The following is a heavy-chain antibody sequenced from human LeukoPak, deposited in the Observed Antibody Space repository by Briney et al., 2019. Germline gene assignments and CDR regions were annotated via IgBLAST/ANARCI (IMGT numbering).Heavy chain of an antibody. J-gene: IGHJ4*02. Sequence: ASETLSLTCTVSGGSMTTHYWTWIRQTPGKGLEWIGYVFDSGRTKENPSLKSRVTLSADTSKNQLSLRLSSVTAADTAVYYCTTIKRGNIFGYFDCWGQGILVTVSS. CDR1: GGSMTTHY. D-gene: IGHD5-18*01. V-gene: IGHV4-59*11. CDR3: TTIKRGNIFGYFDC. CDR2: VFDSGRT.